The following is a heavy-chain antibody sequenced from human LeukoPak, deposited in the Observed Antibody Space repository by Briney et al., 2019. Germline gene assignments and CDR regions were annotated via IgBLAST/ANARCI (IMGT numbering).Heavy chain of an antibody. V-gene: IGHV3-7*03. Sequence: GGSLRLSCAASGFTFTSYAMTWVRQAPGKGLEWVANIKQDGSEKYCVDSVKGRFTISRDNAKNSLYLQMNSLRAEDTAIYYCAKASWVSNADAVLWGQGALVTVSS. J-gene: IGHJ4*02. D-gene: IGHD3-16*01. CDR2: IKQDGSEK. CDR3: AKASWVSNADAVL. CDR1: GFTFTSYA.